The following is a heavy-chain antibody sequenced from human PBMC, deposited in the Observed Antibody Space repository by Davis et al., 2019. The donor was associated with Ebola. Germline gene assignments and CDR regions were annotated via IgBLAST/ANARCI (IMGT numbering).Heavy chain of an antibody. CDR3: AHRLVNNGFIA. CDR1: GFSLSSSGVG. D-gene: IGHD5-24*01. J-gene: IGHJ5*02. Sequence: SGPTLVKPTQTLTLTCTFSGFSLSSSGVGVGWLRQPPGKALEWLVVIHWNDANYYSPSLKSRLIVTKDISENQVVLTMTNMDPVDTGTYYCAHRLVNNGFIAWGQGSLVTVSS. CDR2: IHWNDAN. V-gene: IGHV2-5*01.